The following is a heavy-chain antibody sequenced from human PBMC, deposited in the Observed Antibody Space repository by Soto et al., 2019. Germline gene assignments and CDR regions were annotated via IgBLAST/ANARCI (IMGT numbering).Heavy chain of an antibody. CDR3: ARDGSGDYYFDY. CDR2: INHSGST. CDR1: GGSFSGYY. D-gene: IGHD4-17*01. J-gene: IGHJ4*02. Sequence: SETLSLTCAVYGGSFSGYYWSWIRQPPGKGLEWIGEINHSGSTNYNPSLKSRFTISVDTSKNQFSLKLSSVTAADTAVYYCARDGSGDYYFDYWGQGTLVTVSS. V-gene: IGHV4-34*01.